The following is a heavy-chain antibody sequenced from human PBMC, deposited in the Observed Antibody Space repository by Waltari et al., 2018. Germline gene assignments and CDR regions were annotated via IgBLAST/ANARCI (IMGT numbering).Heavy chain of an antibody. Sequence: EVQLVESGGGLVQPGRSLRLSCAASGFTFDDYAMHWVRQAPGKGLEWVSGISWNSGSRGYAESVKGRFTISIDNAKNSLYLQMNSLRAEDTALYYCAKGYYDSSGYYYFDYWGQGTLVTVSS. CDR1: GFTFDDYA. D-gene: IGHD3-22*01. J-gene: IGHJ4*02. CDR3: AKGYYDSSGYYYFDY. CDR2: ISWNSGSR. V-gene: IGHV3-9*01.